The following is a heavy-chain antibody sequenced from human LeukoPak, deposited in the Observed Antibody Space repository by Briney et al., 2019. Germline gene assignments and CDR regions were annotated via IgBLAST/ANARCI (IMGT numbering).Heavy chain of an antibody. CDR1: GFTFSDYY. J-gene: IGHJ5*02. CDR2: ISSSGSTI. V-gene: IGHV3-11*01. D-gene: IGHD3-22*01. Sequence: GGSLRLSCAPSGFTFSDYYMSWIRQAPGKGLEWVSYISSSGSTIYYADSVKGRFTISRDNAKNSLYLQMNSLKTEDTAVYYCTSKNYYDSSPFDPWGQGTLVTVSS. CDR3: TSKNYYDSSPFDP.